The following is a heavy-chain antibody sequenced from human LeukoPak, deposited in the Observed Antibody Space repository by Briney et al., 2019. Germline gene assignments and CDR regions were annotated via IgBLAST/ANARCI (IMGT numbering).Heavy chain of an antibody. Sequence: GESLKISCAASGFAFRTYSMHWVRQAPGKGLEWLAVITYDGKVQHYTDSVKGRFTVSRDNSKKTLYLQMISLRPEDTAFYYCAREERGGVTHYLDAWGRGTLVTVSS. CDR2: ITYDGKVQ. J-gene: IGHJ4*02. CDR1: GFAFRTYS. V-gene: IGHV3-30*04. D-gene: IGHD3-16*01. CDR3: AREERGGVTHYLDA.